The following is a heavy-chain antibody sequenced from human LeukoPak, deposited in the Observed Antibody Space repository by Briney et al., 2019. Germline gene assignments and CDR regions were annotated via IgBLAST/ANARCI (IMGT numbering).Heavy chain of an antibody. CDR1: GFTFSSYW. D-gene: IGHD1-14*01. J-gene: IGHJ4*02. CDR2: IKHDGTEK. CDR3: ARGYNSALDY. V-gene: IGHV3-7*04. Sequence: PGGSLRLSCAASGFTFSSYWMSWVRQAPGKGLEWVANIKHDGTEKYYVDSVEGRFTISRDNAKNSLYLQMNSLRAEDTAVYYCARGYNSALDYWGQGSLVTVSS.